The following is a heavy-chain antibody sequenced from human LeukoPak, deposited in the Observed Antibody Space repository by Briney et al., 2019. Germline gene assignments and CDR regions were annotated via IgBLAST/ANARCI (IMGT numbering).Heavy chain of an antibody. CDR2: ISYDGSNK. CDR3: ARDHYYDSSGYYFDY. J-gene: IGHJ4*02. Sequence: GGSLRLSCAASGFTFSSYAMHWVRQAPGKGLEWVAVISYDGSNKYYADSVKGRFSISTDNSKSTLYLQMNSLRAEDTAVYYCARDHYYDSSGYYFDYWGQGTLVTVSS. V-gene: IGHV3-30-3*01. CDR1: GFTFSSYA. D-gene: IGHD3-22*01.